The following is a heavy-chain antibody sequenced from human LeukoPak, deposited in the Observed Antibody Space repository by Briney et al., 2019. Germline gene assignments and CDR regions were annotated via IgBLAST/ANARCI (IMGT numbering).Heavy chain of an antibody. V-gene: IGHV3-11*04. D-gene: IGHD3-3*01. Sequence: GGSLRLSCAASGFTFSDYYMSWIRQVPGKGLEWVSYISSSGSTIYYVDSVKGRFTISRDNAKNSLYLQMNSLRAEGTAVYYCARARAERRFLEWLSPVYYYYGMDVWGQGTTVTVSS. CDR1: GFTFSDYY. CDR3: ARARAERRFLEWLSPVYYYYGMDV. CDR2: ISSSGSTI. J-gene: IGHJ6*02.